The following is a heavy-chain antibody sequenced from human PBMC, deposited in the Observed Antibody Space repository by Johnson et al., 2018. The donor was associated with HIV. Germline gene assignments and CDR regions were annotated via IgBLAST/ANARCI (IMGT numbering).Heavy chain of an antibody. CDR2: INYNGGST. CDR1: GFNVDDDA. J-gene: IGHJ3*02. D-gene: IGHD3-3*01. CDR3: AAYYDFWSGAYTSGFDI. Sequence: VQLVESGGGVVRPGGSLRLSCAASGFNVDDDALSWVRQVPGKGLEWVSGINYNGGSTGYADSVRDRFSISRDNSKNALYIQMNSLRPEDTAMYYCAAYYDFWSGAYTSGFDIWGQGTMVTVSS. V-gene: IGHV3-20*04.